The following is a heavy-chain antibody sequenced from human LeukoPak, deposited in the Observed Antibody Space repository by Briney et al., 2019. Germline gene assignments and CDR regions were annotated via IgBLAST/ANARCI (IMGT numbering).Heavy chain of an antibody. Sequence: ASVKVSCKASGYTFTSYDIDWVRQATGQGLEWMGWMNPNSGNTGYAQKFQGRVTITRNTSISTAYMELSSLRSEDTAVYYCARRGITMVRDYYYYMDVWGKGTTVTVSS. V-gene: IGHV1-8*03. CDR2: MNPNSGNT. CDR3: ARRGITMVRDYYYYMDV. CDR1: GYTFTSYD. J-gene: IGHJ6*03. D-gene: IGHD3-10*01.